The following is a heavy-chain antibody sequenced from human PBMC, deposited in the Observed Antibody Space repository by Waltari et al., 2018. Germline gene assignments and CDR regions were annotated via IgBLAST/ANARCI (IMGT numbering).Heavy chain of an antibody. V-gene: IGHV4-4*07. CDR2: IYTSGST. D-gene: IGHD2-2*01. CDR1: GGSISSYY. CDR3: ARDLAYCSSTSCYDYYMDV. Sequence: QVQLQESGPGLVKPSETLSLTCPVPGGSISSYYRRWIRQPAGKGLEWIGRIYTSGSTNYNPSLKSRVTMSGDTSKNQFSLKLSSVTAADTAVYYCARDLAYCSSTSCYDYYMDVWGKGTTVTVSS. J-gene: IGHJ6*03.